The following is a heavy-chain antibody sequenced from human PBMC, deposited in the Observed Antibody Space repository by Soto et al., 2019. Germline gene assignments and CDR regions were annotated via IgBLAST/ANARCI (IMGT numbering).Heavy chain of an antibody. CDR1: GFTFSDYY. V-gene: IGHV3-11*01. J-gene: IGHJ6*02. CDR2: ISSSGSTI. CDR3: ASAGYCSGGSCYPNYYYGMDV. Sequence: GGSLRLSCAASGFTFSDYYMSWIRQAPGKGLEWVSYISSSGSTIYYADSVKGRFTISRDNAKNSLYLQMNSRRAEDTSVYYCASAGYCSGGSCYPNYYYGMDVWGQGTTVTVSS. D-gene: IGHD2-15*01.